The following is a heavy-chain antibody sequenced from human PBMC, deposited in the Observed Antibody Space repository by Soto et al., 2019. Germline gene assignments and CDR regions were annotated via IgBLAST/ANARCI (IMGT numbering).Heavy chain of an antibody. D-gene: IGHD2-21*02. CDR3: AGVYYGGDSVNNF. CDR2: TSYDGNNR. CDR1: GFSFSSYV. J-gene: IGHJ4*02. V-gene: IGHV3-30-3*01. Sequence: QVRLVESGGGVVQPGRSLRLSCAGSGFSFSSYVLSWVRQAPGRGLEWVAATSYDGNNRYYADSVKGRFIISRDNSKNTLDLEMETPRPADTAVYYCAGVYYGGDSVNNFWGQGTPVTVSS.